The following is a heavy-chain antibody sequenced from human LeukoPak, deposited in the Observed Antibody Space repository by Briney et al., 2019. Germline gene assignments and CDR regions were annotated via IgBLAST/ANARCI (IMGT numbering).Heavy chain of an antibody. CDR3: AREGEAGGYDFWSGYYLYYFDY. J-gene: IGHJ4*02. D-gene: IGHD3-3*01. CDR1: GFSFSSYA. Sequence: GGSLRLSCAASGFSFSSYAIHWVRQAPGKGLEWVSAISGSGDSTYYPDAVKGRFTISRDNSKNTLYLQMNSLRAEDTAVYYCAREGEAGGYDFWSGYYLYYFDYWGQGTLVTVSS. CDR2: ISGSGDST. V-gene: IGHV3-23*01.